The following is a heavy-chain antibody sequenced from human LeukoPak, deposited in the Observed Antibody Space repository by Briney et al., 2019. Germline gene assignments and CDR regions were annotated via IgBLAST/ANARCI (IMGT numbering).Heavy chain of an antibody. J-gene: IGHJ3*02. CDR3: AFIPGRTDAFDI. V-gene: IGHV1-2*06. CDR1: GYTFTGYY. D-gene: IGHD2-15*01. Sequence: ASVKVSCKASGYTFTGYYMHWVRQAPGQGLEWMGRINPNSGGTNYAQKFRGRVTMTRDTSISTAYMELSRLRSDDTAVYYCAFIPGRTDAFDIWGQGTMVTVSS. CDR2: INPNSGGT.